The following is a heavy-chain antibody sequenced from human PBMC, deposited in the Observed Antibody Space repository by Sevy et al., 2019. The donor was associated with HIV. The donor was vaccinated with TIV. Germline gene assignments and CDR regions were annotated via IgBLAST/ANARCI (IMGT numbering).Heavy chain of an antibody. CDR2: ISGSGDST. Sequence: GGSLRLSCAASAFSFNTYAMSWVRRAPGKGLEWVSTISGSGDSTFYSDSVKGRFTISRDNSKNTLYLQMNSLRAENTAVYYCAKPRGSFYFDYWGQGTLVTVSS. V-gene: IGHV3-23*01. CDR1: AFSFNTYA. CDR3: AKPRGSFYFDY. J-gene: IGHJ4*02. D-gene: IGHD3-16*01.